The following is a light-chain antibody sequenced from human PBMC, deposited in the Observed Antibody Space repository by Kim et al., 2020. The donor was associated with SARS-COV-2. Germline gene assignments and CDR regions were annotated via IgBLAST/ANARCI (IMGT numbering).Light chain of an antibody. CDR1: QTLSSNY. V-gene: IGKV3-20*01. CDR2: GAS. CDR3: QQYGTSPLT. J-gene: IGKJ4*01. Sequence: SPGETATISCRTSQTLSSNYLAWYQQKPGQAPRLLIYGASSRATGIPDRFSGSGSETDFTLTISRLDPEDFAMYYYQQYGTSPLTFGGGTKVDIK.